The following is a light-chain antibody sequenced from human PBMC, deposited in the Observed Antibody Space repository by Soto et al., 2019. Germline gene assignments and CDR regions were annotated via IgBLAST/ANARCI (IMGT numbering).Light chain of an antibody. CDR1: SSDVGGSNY. CDR3: SSYTSSNSNV. Sequence: QSALTHPASVSGSLGQSITISCTGTSSDVGGSNYVSWYQQFPGKAPKLMISDVTNRPSGVSNRFSGSKSGNTASLTISGLQAEDEADYYCSSYTSSNSNVFGTGTKLTVL. V-gene: IGLV2-14*01. CDR2: DVT. J-gene: IGLJ1*01.